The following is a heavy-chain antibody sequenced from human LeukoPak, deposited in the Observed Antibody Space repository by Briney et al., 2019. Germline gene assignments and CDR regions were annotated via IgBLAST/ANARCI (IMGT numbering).Heavy chain of an antibody. D-gene: IGHD3-9*01. CDR2: INHSGST. J-gene: IGHJ5*02. CDR1: GGSFSGYY. V-gene: IGHV4-34*01. Sequence: SETLSLTCAVYGGSFSGYYWSWIRQPLGKGLEWIGEINHSGSTNYNPSLKSRVTISVDTSKNQFSLKLSSVTAADTAVYYCASIPYDILTGYYKLDWFDPWGQGTLVTVSS. CDR3: ASIPYDILTGYYKLDWFDP.